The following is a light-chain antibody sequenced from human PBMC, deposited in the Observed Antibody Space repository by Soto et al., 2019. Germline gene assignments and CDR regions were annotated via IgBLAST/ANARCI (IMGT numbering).Light chain of an antibody. CDR1: SSNVGAGYD. V-gene: IGLV1-40*01. CDR3: QSYDNSLSNYV. J-gene: IGLJ1*01. CDR2: GNY. Sequence: QSVLTQPPSVSGAPGQRVTISCTGSSSNVGAGYDVHWYQQLPGTAPKLLICGNYNRPSGVPDRFSGSKSGTSASLAITGLQAEDEVDYYCQSYDNSLSNYVFGTGTKVTVL.